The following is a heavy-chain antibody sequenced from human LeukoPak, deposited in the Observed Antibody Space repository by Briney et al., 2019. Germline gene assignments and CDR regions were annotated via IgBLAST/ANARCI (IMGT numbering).Heavy chain of an antibody. V-gene: IGHV3-7*04. Sequence: GGSLRLSCAASGFTFKSYWMTWVRQAPGKGLEWVANIKEDGSEKVYVDSLKGRFTISRDNAKNVVYLQMDSLRVEDTAIYYCARDPYTRGFGAFDVWGQGTMVTVSP. J-gene: IGHJ3*01. D-gene: IGHD2-2*02. CDR1: GFTFKSYW. CDR2: IKEDGSEK. CDR3: ARDPYTRGFGAFDV.